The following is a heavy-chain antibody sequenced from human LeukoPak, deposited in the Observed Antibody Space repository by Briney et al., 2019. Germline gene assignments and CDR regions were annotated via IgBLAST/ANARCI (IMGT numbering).Heavy chain of an antibody. CDR3: ASSYASGSYYLGY. D-gene: IGHD3-10*01. J-gene: IGHJ4*02. CDR2: INSDGTST. V-gene: IGHV3-74*01. Sequence: QPGGSLRLSCAASGFTFSSYWMHWVRQAPGKGLVWVSRINSDGTSTNYADSVKGRFTVSRDNAKNTLFMQMNSLRAEDTAVYYCASSYASGSYYLGYWGQGTLVTVSS. CDR1: GFTFSSYW.